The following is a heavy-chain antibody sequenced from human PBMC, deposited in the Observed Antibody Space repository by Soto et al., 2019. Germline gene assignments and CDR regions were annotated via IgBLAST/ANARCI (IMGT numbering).Heavy chain of an antibody. CDR2: IYYSGST. D-gene: IGHD4-17*01. V-gene: IGHV4-59*01. Sequence: QVQLQESGPGLVKPSETLSLTCAVSGGSFSSYYWSWIRQPPGEGLEWIGSIYYSGSTNYNPSLKSRVXXSXDXSKSLFSLKLSSLTSADTAVYFCARAYYGDYPYFDYWGQGALVTVSS. CDR3: ARAYYGDYPYFDY. J-gene: IGHJ4*02. CDR1: GGSFSSYY.